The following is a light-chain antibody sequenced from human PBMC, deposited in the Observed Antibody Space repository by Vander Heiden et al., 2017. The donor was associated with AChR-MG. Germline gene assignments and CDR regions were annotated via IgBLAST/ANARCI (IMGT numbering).Light chain of an antibody. CDR3: CSCEDTYSWV. CDR2: EVN. V-gene: IGLV2-11*01. CDR1: SSDVGLYKY. Sequence: QSALTQPRSVSVSPGQSVTISCTGTSSDVGLYKYVSWYQQHPGKAPKLMIYEVNKRPAGVPDRFSGSKSGNLASLTISGLQAEDEADYYCCSCEDTYSWVFGGGTKLTVL. J-gene: IGLJ3*02.